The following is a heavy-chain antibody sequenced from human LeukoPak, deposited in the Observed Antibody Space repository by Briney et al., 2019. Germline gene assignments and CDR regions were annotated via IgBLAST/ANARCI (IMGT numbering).Heavy chain of an antibody. J-gene: IGHJ4*02. D-gene: IGHD2/OR15-2a*01. Sequence: PSETLSLPCVVSGASVSTSHWNWVRQLPGKGLEWIGCLSYTGKTDYNPSLTNRVTISFDTSENQVSLRLTSVTAADTAVYYCSEGYFEPFDHWGQGTLVTVSS. CDR2: LSYTGKT. CDR3: SEGYFEPFDH. V-gene: IGHV4-59*02. CDR1: GASVSTSH.